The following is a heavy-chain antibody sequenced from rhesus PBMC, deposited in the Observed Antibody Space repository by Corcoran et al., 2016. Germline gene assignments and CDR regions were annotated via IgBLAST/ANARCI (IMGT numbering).Heavy chain of an antibody. CDR2: INSGGGRT. Sequence: EVQLVESGGGLVQPGGSLRLSCAASGFTFSSYGMYWVRQAPGKGLEGISAINSGGGRTDDADSVKGRFTISRDNSKNTLSLQMNSLRAEDTAVYYCAKAVSYGLLPVDYWGQGVLVTVSS. V-gene: IGHV3S25*01. J-gene: IGHJ4*01. CDR3: AKAVSYGLLPVDY. D-gene: IGHD3-16*01. CDR1: GFTFSSYG.